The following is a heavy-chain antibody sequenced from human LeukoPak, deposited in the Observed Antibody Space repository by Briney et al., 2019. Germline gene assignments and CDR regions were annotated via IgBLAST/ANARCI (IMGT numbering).Heavy chain of an antibody. V-gene: IGHV4-59*08. CDR3: ARRGRGYSYYFDY. D-gene: IGHD5-18*01. CDR1: GGSISSYY. CDR2: IYYSGST. J-gene: IGHJ4*02. Sequence: SETLSLTCTVSGGSISSYYWSWIRQPPGKGLEWIGYIYYSGSTNYNPSLKSRVTISVDTSKNQFSLKLSSVTAADTAVYYCARRGRGYSYYFDYWGQGTLVTVSS.